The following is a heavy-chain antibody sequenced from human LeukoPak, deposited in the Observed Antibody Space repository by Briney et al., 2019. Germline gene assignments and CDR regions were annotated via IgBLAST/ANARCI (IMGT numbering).Heavy chain of an antibody. V-gene: IGHV4-34*01. D-gene: IGHD3-10*01. J-gene: IGHJ4*02. Sequence: SETLSLTCAVYGGSFSGYYWSWIRQPPGKGLEWIGSIYYSGSTYYNPSLKSRVTISVDTSKNQFSLKLSSVTAADTAVYYCARENHYYGSGSYYFDYWGQGTLVTVSS. CDR3: ARENHYYGSGSYYFDY. CDR2: IYYSGST. CDR1: GGSFSGYY.